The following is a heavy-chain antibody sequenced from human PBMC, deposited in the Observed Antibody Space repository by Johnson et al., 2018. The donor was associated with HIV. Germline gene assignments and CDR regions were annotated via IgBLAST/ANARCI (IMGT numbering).Heavy chain of an antibody. CDR1: GFTFINAW. Sequence: MLLVESGGTLVKPGGSLSLSCAASGFTFINAWMTWVRQSPGKGLEWVGRIKSKTDGGTTDYAAPVKGRFTISRDDSKNTLYLQMNSLKTEDTALYYCTTVGGILGTYAFDIWGQGTMVTGSS. J-gene: IGHJ3*02. V-gene: IGHV3-15*02. D-gene: IGHD2-8*02. CDR2: IKSKTDGGTT. CDR3: TTVGGILGTYAFDI.